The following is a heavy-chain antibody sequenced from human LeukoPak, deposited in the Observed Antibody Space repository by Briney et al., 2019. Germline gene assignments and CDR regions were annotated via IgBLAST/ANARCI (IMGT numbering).Heavy chain of an antibody. Sequence: GGSLRLSSPAPGFPFSSYAMHWVRQAPGKGLGWVAVISYDGSNKYYADSVKGRFTISRDNSKNPLYLQMNSLRAEDTAVYYCARANYYDSSGYNDYWGQGTLVTVSS. CDR3: ARANYYDSSGYNDY. CDR2: ISYDGSNK. CDR1: GFPFSSYA. D-gene: IGHD3-22*01. V-gene: IGHV3-30*04. J-gene: IGHJ4*02.